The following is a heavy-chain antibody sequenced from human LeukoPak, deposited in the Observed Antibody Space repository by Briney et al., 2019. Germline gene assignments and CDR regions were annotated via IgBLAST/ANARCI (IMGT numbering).Heavy chain of an antibody. Sequence: PGGSLRLSCAASGFTFDDYAMHWVRQAPGKGLEWVSLISGDGGSTYYADSVKGRFTISRDNSKNSLYLQMNSLRTEDTALYYCAKDMGDHYYDSSGYYYYYGMDVWGQGTTATVSS. CDR2: ISGDGGST. D-gene: IGHD3-22*01. CDR3: AKDMGDHYYDSSGYYYYYGMDV. CDR1: GFTFDDYA. J-gene: IGHJ6*02. V-gene: IGHV3-43*02.